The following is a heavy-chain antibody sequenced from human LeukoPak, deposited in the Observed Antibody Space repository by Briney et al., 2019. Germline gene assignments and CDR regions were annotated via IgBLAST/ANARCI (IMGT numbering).Heavy chain of an antibody. D-gene: IGHD3-10*01. J-gene: IGHJ5*02. CDR3: ARVVRGLGWFDP. CDR2: MNPNTGNT. V-gene: IGHV1-8*01. Sequence: PSVKVSCKASGYTFTSYDINWVRQATGQGLEWMGWMNPNTGNTFYAQKFQGRVTMTRNTSISTAYMELSSLRSDDTAVYYCARVVRGLGWFDPWGQGSLVSVSS. CDR1: GYTFTSYD.